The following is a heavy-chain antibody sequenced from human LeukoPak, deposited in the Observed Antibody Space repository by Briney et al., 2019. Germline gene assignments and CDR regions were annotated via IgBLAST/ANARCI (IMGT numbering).Heavy chain of an antibody. CDR2: IIPIFGIA. CDR3: AKERAVLWFGEPDAFDI. D-gene: IGHD3-10*01. CDR1: GGTFSSYA. V-gene: IGHV1-69*04. J-gene: IGHJ3*02. Sequence: SVKVSCKASGGTFSSYAISWVRQAPGQGLEWMGRIIPIFGIANYAQKFQGRVTITADKSTSTAYMELSSLRSEDTAVYYCAKERAVLWFGEPDAFDIWGQGTMLTVSS.